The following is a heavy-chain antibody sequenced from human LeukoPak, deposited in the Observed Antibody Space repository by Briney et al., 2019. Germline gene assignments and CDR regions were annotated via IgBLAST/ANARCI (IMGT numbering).Heavy chain of an antibody. V-gene: IGHV3-64*03. CDR3: CKRGWYYDRCGYSYYYGMDF. J-gene: IGHJ6*02. CDR1: GFTFRRYA. Sequence: PGGSLRLSCAASGFTFRRYAMRWVRQAPGKGLEYVSAIFSNGDSTYSADSVWGRFTLSRDNATNTHSIHMSRLRHDDTPLYYCCKRGWYYDRCGYSYYYGMDFWGQGTTVTVSS. CDR2: IFSNGDST. D-gene: IGHD3-22*01.